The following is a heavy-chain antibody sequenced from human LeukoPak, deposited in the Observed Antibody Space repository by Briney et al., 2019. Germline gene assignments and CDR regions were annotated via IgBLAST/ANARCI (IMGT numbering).Heavy chain of an antibody. CDR2: IYVTGST. V-gene: IGHV4-4*07. Sequence: SETLSLTCTVSGGSIINYYWSWIRQPAGTGLEWVGRIYVTGSTIYNPSLQRRLSMSVDTSKNQFSLRLTSVTAADTAVYYCARLKYYDSTGYSPGYYMDVWGKGITVTVSS. J-gene: IGHJ6*03. D-gene: IGHD3-22*01. CDR1: GGSIINYY. CDR3: ARLKYYDSTGYSPGYYMDV.